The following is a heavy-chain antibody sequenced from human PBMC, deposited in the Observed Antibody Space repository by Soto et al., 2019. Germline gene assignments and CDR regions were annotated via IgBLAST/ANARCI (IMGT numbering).Heavy chain of an antibody. D-gene: IGHD2-15*01. Sequence: QVQLQESGPGLVKPSETLSLTCTVSSAAISSHYWSWIRQPPGKGLEWIGFFHNSGSSNCSPSLESGVTISVDASRNQFSLKLTSVTAADTAVYYCARGGWSFACWGEGTPVTVFS. CDR2: FHNSGSS. J-gene: IGHJ5*01. CDR3: ARGGWSFAC. V-gene: IGHV4-59*11. CDR1: SAAISSHY.